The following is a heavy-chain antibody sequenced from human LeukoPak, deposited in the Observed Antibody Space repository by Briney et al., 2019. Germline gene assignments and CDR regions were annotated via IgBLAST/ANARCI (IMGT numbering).Heavy chain of an antibody. CDR3: AKKVCGEGLDY. D-gene: IGHD2-21*01. CDR2: IPYDGSNK. Sequence: GRSLRLSCAASGFTFSSYGMHWVRQAPGKGLEWVSVIPYDGSNKYYADSVKGRFTISRDNSKNTLYLQMNSLRAEDTAVYYCAKKVCGEGLDYWGQGTPVTVSS. J-gene: IGHJ4*02. CDR1: GFTFSSYG. V-gene: IGHV3-30*18.